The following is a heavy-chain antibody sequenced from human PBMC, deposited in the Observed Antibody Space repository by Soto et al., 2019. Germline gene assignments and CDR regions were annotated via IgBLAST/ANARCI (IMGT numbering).Heavy chain of an antibody. V-gene: IGHV4-59*11. J-gene: IGHJ4*02. D-gene: IGHD7-27*01. CDR1: GASITTHY. Sequence: SETLSLTCTVSGASITTHYWAWIRQPPGKGLECVGYMFYSGTISLNPSLKSRVTTSIDTSKRQFSLNLTSLIAADTSVYYCARGNGDRHFDYWGQGALVTVSA. CDR2: MFYSGTI. CDR3: ARGNGDRHFDY.